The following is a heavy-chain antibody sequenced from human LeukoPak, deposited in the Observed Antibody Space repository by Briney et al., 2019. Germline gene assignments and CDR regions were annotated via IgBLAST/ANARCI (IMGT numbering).Heavy chain of an antibody. J-gene: IGHJ4*02. Sequence: GASVKVSCKASGYTFTSYYMHWVRQAPGQGLEWMGIINPSGGSTSYAQKFQGRVTMTRDMSTSTVYMELSSLRSEDTAVYYCARGPRGIAAAGDPDYWGQGTLVTVSS. CDR3: ARGPRGIAAAGDPDY. CDR1: GYTFTSYY. V-gene: IGHV1-46*01. CDR2: INPSGGST. D-gene: IGHD6-13*01.